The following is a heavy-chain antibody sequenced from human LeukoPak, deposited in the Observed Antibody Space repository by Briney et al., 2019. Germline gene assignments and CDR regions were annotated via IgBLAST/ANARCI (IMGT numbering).Heavy chain of an antibody. J-gene: IGHJ4*02. D-gene: IGHD3-10*01. CDR2: INPATGAT. CDR3: ARDNLIYYGSGSYLY. CDR1: GFPFSGYY. V-gene: IGHV1-2*02. Sequence: ASLRLSCTASGFPFSGYYIHWVRQGPGQSLEWLGWINPATGATKYAQRFEGPVTLTRDTSGTTVHTELRGLRSDASAVYYCARDNLIYYGSGSYLYWGQGSQVTVSS.